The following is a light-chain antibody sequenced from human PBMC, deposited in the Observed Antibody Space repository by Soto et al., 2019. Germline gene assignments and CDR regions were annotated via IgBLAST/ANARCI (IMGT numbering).Light chain of an antibody. V-gene: IGKV3-15*01. CDR2: GAS. CDR3: QQYNSWPPIT. Sequence: ETVMTQSPATLSVSPGEGATLSCRASQYVGSRLAWYQHKPGQAPRLVIYGASTRATGIPARFSGGGSGTEFTLTISSLQSEDFAVYYCQQYNSWPPITFGQGTRLEI. CDR1: QYVGSR. J-gene: IGKJ5*01.